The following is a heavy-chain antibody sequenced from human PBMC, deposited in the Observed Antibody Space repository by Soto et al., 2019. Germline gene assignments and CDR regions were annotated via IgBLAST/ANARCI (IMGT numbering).Heavy chain of an antibody. CDR3: ARDIRGYSRAFDY. Sequence: ETLSLTCTVSGGSVSSSSYYWTWIRQPPGKGLEWIGYISSSGSTNYNPSLKSRVTISVDTSRDQFSLRLTSVTAADTAVYYCARDIRGYSRAFDYWGQGTLVTVS. CDR1: GGSVSSSSYY. V-gene: IGHV4-61*01. CDR2: ISSSGST. D-gene: IGHD5-18*01. J-gene: IGHJ4*02.